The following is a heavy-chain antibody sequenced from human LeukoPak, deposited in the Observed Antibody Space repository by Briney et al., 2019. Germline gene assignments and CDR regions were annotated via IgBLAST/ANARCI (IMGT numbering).Heavy chain of an antibody. CDR3: ARDSSSLFDY. D-gene: IGHD6-6*01. J-gene: IGHJ4*02. V-gene: IGHV4-30-2*01. Sequence: SETLSLTCTVSGGSISSGGYYWSWIRQPPGKGLEWIGYVYHSGSTYYNPSLKSRVTISVDRSKNQFSLKLSSVTAADTAVYYCARDSSSLFDYWGQGTLVTVSS. CDR2: VYHSGST. CDR1: GGSISSGGYY.